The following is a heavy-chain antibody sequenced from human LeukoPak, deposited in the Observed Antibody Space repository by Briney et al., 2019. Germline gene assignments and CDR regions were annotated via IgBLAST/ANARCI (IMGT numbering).Heavy chain of an antibody. CDR3: MAESSSPWEGY. CDR2: IKEDGSVK. Sequence: GGSLRLSCADSGFTFSGHWMDWVRQAPGRGLEGVANIKEDGSVKNYVDSVKGRFTISRDNAKNSLYLQMNSLRAEDTAVYYCMAESSSPWEGYWGQGALVTVSS. D-gene: IGHD6-6*01. J-gene: IGHJ4*02. V-gene: IGHV3-7*01. CDR1: GFTFSGHW.